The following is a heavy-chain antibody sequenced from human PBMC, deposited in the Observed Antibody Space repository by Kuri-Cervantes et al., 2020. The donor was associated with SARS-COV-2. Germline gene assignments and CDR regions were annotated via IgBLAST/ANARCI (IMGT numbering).Heavy chain of an antibody. V-gene: IGHV3-64*01. Sequence: GGSLRLSCAASGFTFSDYYMSWIRQAPGKGLEYVSAISSNGGSTYYANSVKGRFTISRDNSKNTLYLQMGSLRAEDMAVYYCARVGAVARKSYYYYYMDVWGKGTTVTVSS. CDR2: ISSNGGST. CDR1: GFTFSDYY. J-gene: IGHJ6*03. CDR3: ARVGAVARKSYYYYYMDV. D-gene: IGHD6-19*01.